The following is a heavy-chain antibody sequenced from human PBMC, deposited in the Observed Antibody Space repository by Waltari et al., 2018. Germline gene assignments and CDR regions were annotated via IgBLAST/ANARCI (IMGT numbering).Heavy chain of an antibody. CDR2: ISWDGGST. CDR1: GFTFDDYA. D-gene: IGHD1-26*01. CDR3: AKDGEVGATGYFDY. J-gene: IGHJ4*02. V-gene: IGHV3-43D*04. Sequence: EVQLVESGGVVVQPGGSLRLSCAASGFTFDDYAMHWVRQAPGKGLEWVSLISWDGGSTYYADSVKGRFTISRDNSKNSLYLQMNSLRAEDTALYYCAKDGEVGATGYFDYWGQGTLVTVSS.